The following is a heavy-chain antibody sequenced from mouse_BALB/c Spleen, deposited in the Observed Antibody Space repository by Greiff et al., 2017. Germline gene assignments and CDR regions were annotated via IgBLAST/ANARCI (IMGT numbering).Heavy chain of an antibody. CDR2: IDPANGNT. J-gene: IGHJ2*01. CDR1: GFNIKDTY. Sequence: VQLQRSGAELVKPGASVKLSCTASGFNIKDTYMHWVKQRPEQGLEWIGRIDPANGNTKYDPKFQGKATITADTSSNTAYLQLSSLTSEDTAVYYCARGYDYDQYYFDYWGQGTTLTVSS. D-gene: IGHD2-4*01. V-gene: IGHV14-3*02. CDR3: ARGYDYDQYYFDY.